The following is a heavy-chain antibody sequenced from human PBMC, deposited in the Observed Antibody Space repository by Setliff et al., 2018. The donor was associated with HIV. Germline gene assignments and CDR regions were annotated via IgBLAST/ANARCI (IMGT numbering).Heavy chain of an antibody. CDR3: ARSQDAKLGLDAFDI. Sequence: SVKVSCKTSGGTFNTYPIAWVRQAPGQGLEWMGGIIPAFGRANYAQKFQGRVTITTDESTSTAYMELSSLRSEDTAVYYCARSQDAKLGLDAFDIWGQGTMVTVSS. CDR1: GGTFNTYP. CDR2: IIPAFGRA. V-gene: IGHV1-69*05. D-gene: IGHD6-13*01. J-gene: IGHJ3*02.